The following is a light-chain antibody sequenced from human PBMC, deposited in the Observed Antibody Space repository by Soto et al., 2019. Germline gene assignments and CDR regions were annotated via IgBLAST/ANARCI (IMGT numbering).Light chain of an antibody. J-gene: IGKJ1*01. CDR1: QRVSSH. CDR3: QQYGSSPRT. CDR2: GAS. Sequence: ETVMTQSPVTLSVAPWDTATLSCRASQRVSSHLAWYQQKPGQAPRLLIYGASSRATGIPDRFSGSGSGTDFTLTISRLEPEDFAVYYCQQYGSSPRTFGQGTKVDIK. V-gene: IGKV3-20*01.